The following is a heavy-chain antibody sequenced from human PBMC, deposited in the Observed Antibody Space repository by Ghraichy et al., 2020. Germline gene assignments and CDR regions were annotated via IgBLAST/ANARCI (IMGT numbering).Heavy chain of an antibody. J-gene: IGHJ4*02. CDR3: ARVGGYYYESSVYYYFDS. Sequence: SETLSLTCTVSGGSISSYYWNWIRQPPGKGLEWIGDINDSGSTNYNPSLKSRVTISLDTSRNQFSLKLSSVFAADTAVYYCARVGGYYYESSVYYYFDSWGQGTLVTVSS. D-gene: IGHD3-22*01. CDR2: INDSGST. CDR1: GGSISSYY. V-gene: IGHV4-59*01.